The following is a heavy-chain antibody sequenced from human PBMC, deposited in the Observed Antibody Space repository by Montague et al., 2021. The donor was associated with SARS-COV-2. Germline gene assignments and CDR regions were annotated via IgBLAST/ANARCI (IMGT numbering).Heavy chain of an antibody. CDR1: GGSISSSSYY. CDR2: IYYRGST. J-gene: IGHJ4*02. V-gene: IGHV4-39*01. CDR3: ATQEDPSCWLPGPFDF. D-gene: IGHD6-19*01. Sequence: SETLSLTCTVSGGSISSSSYYWAWIRQPPGKGLEWIGSIYYRGSTYYNPSLKSRVFISVDTPKNQLSLTLTSVTAADTAVYYCATQEDPSCWLPGPFDFWGQGTLLSVSS.